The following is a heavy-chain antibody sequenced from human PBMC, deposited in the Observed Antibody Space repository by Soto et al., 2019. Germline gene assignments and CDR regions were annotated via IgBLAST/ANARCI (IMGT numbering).Heavy chain of an antibody. V-gene: IGHV1-69*01. Sequence: QVQLVQSGAEVKKPGSSVKVSCKASGGTFSSYAISWVRQAPGQGLEWMGGIIPIFGTANYAQKSQGRVTITADESTSTADMELSSLRSEDTAVYYCARLLVAAPYYGMDVWGQGTTVTVSS. CDR3: ARLLVAAPYYGMDV. J-gene: IGHJ6*02. CDR1: GGTFSSYA. D-gene: IGHD2-15*01. CDR2: IIPIFGTA.